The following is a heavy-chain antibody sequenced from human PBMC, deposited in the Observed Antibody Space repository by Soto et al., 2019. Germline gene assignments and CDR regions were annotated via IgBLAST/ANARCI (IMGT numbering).Heavy chain of an antibody. J-gene: IGHJ5*02. CDR2: INAGNGNT. CDR3: ARGRYSSSWYVDWGNWFDP. V-gene: IGHV1-3*01. D-gene: IGHD6-13*01. Sequence: ASVKVSCKASGYTFTSYAMHWVRQAPGQRLEWMGWINAGNGNTKYSQKFQGRVTITRDTSASTAYTELSSLRSEDTAVYYCARGRYSSSWYVDWGNWFDPWGQGTLVTVSS. CDR1: GYTFTSYA.